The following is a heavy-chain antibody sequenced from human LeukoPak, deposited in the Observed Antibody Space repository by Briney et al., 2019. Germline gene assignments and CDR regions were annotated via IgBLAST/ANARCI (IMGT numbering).Heavy chain of an antibody. CDR1: GFPFSSYW. D-gene: IGHD5-24*01. V-gene: IGHV3-7*04. J-gene: IGHJ4*02. CDR2: IKQDGSKK. CDR3: TRVGYIDEGIDY. Sequence: GGSLRLSCVASGFPFSSYWMTWVRQAPGKGLEWVVNIKQDGSKKSYVDSVKGRFTISRDNAKNSLYLQMNSLRAEDTAIYYCTRVGYIDEGIDYWGQGTLVTVSS.